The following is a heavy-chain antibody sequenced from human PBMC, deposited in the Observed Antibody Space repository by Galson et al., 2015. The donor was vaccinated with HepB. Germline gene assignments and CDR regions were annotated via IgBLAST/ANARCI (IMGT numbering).Heavy chain of an antibody. V-gene: IGHV5-10-1*01. CDR1: GYSFPSYW. J-gene: IGHJ3*02. CDR3: ARNPPNFDWLLFGEDDAFDI. D-gene: IGHD3-9*01. CDR2: IDPSDSYT. Sequence: QSGAEVKKPGESLRISCKGSGYSFPSYWISWVRQMPGKGLEWMGRIDPSDSYTNYSPSFQGHVTISADKSISTAYLQWSSLKASDTAMYYCARNPPNFDWLLFGEDDAFDIWGQGTTVTVSS.